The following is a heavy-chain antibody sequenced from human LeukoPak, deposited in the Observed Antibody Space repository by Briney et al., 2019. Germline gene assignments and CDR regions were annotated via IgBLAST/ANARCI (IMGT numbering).Heavy chain of an antibody. V-gene: IGHV3-21*01. J-gene: IGHJ4*02. CDR2: ITSSSIYK. D-gene: IGHD6-13*01. Sequence: PGGSLRLSCATSGFTFSRYNMDWVRQAPGKGLEWVSSITSSSIYKYYADSVKGRFTISRDNAKNSLYLQMNSLRAEDTAVYYCARGGSSSFGYWGQGTLVTVSS. CDR3: ARGGSSSFGY. CDR1: GFTFSRYN.